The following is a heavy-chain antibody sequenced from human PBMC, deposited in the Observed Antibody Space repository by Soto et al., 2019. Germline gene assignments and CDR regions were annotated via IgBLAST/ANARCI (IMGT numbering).Heavy chain of an antibody. Sequence: QVQLVESGGGVVQPGRSLRLSCAASGFTFSSYGMHWVRQAPGKGLEWVAVIWYDGSNKYYADSVKGRFTISRDNSNNTLYLQMNSLRAEDTAVYYCARLSSQGGMDVWGQGTTVTVSS. J-gene: IGHJ6*02. CDR1: GFTFSSYG. V-gene: IGHV3-33*01. CDR2: IWYDGSNK. CDR3: ARLSSQGGMDV.